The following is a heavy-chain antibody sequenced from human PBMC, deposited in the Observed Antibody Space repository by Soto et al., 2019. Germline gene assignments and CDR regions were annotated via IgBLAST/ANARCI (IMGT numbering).Heavy chain of an antibody. CDR2: INAGNGKT. CDR3: ARPREDYSSSMYYFDY. Sequence: QVQVVQSGAEVKKPGASVKVSCKASGYTLTNYGINWVRQAPGQSLEWMGWINAGNGKTKYSQKFQGRITITRDTSASTVYMELSSLKSEDTAVYYCARPREDYSSSMYYFDYWGQGTLVTVSS. D-gene: IGHD3-22*01. CDR1: GYTLTNYG. V-gene: IGHV1-3*01. J-gene: IGHJ4*02.